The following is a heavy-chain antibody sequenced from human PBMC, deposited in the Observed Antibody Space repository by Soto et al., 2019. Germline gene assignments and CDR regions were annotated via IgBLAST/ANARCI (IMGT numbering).Heavy chain of an antibody. CDR1: GFAFSNYS. CDR3: ARMTSSLSPGR. J-gene: IGHJ4*02. CDR2: IRSSGSPT. V-gene: IGHV3-48*01. Sequence: GGSLRLSCVSSGFAFSNYSMNLVRQAPGKGLEWVSYIRSSGSPTYYAGSVKGRFTISRDNAKKSLYLQMNSLRAEDTAVYYCARMTSSLSPGRWGQGTLVTVSS. D-gene: IGHD2-2*01.